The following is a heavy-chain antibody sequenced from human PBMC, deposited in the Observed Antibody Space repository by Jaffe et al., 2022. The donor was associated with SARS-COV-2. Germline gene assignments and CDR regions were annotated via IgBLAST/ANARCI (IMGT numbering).Heavy chain of an antibody. CDR1: GFTFSSYS. J-gene: IGHJ4*02. Sequence: EVQLVESGGGLVKPGGSLRLSCAASGFTFSSYSMNWVRQAPGKGLEWVSSISSSSSYIYYADSVKGRFTISRDNAKNSLYLQMNSLRAEDTAVYYCARDLDDYVWGSYRYGAYYFDYWGQGTLVTVSS. CDR2: ISSSSSYI. CDR3: ARDLDDYVWGSYRYGAYYFDY. D-gene: IGHD3-16*02. V-gene: IGHV3-21*01.